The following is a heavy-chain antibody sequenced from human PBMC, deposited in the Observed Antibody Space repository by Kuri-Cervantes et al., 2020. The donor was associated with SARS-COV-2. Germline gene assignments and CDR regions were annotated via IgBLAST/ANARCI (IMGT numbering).Heavy chain of an antibody. CDR3: ARAGVLWVGAQGSTYNWFDP. Sequence: GSLRLSCAVYGGSFSGYYRSWIRQPPGKGLEWIGEINHSGSTNYNPSLKSLVTISVDTSKNQFSLKLSSVTAADTAVYSCARAGVLWVGAQGSTYNWFDPWGQGTLVTVSS. CDR2: INHSGST. V-gene: IGHV4-34*01. D-gene: IGHD3-10*01. J-gene: IGHJ5*02. CDR1: GGSFSGYY.